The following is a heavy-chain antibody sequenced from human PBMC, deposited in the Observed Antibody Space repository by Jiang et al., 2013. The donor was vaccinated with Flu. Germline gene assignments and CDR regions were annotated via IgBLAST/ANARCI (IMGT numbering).Heavy chain of an antibody. Sequence: VQLVESGAEVKKPGASVKVSCKASGYTFTSYYMHWVRQAPGQGLEWMGIINPSGGSTSYAQKFQGRVTMTRDTSTSAVYMELSSLRSEDTAVYYCARDHTEDLYYYYGMDVWGQGTTVTVSS. CDR1: GYTFTSYY. D-gene: IGHD1-14*01. V-gene: IGHV1-46*01. CDR2: INPSGGST. CDR3: ARDHTEDLYYYYGMDV. J-gene: IGHJ6*02.